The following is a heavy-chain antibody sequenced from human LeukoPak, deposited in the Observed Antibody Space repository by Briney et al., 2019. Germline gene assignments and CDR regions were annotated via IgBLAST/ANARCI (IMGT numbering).Heavy chain of an antibody. CDR3: AREGLALDAFDI. V-gene: IGHV3-66*01. Sequence: GGSLRLSCAASGFTFSSYAMSWVRQAPGKGLEWVSVIYSGGSTYYADSVKGRFTISRDNSKNTLYLQMNSLRAEDTAVYYCAREGLALDAFDIWGQGTMVTVSS. D-gene: IGHD6-19*01. J-gene: IGHJ3*02. CDR2: IYSGGST. CDR1: GFTFSSYA.